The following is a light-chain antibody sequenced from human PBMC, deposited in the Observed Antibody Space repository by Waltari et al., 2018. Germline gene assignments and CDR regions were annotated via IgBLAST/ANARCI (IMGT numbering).Light chain of an antibody. J-gene: IGKJ5*01. CDR2: DTS. CDR1: QSVFSY. V-gene: IGKV3-11*01. CDR3: QQRSDWPIT. Sequence: EIVLTQSPATLSLSPGERVTLSCRASQSVFSYLAWYQQKPGQAPRLLIYDTSNRATGIPARFSGSGSETDFTLTISSLEPEDFAVYYCQQRSDWPITFGQGTRLEIK.